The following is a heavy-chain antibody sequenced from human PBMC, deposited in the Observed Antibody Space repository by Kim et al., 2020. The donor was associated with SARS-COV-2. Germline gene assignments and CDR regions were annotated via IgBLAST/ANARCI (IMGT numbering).Heavy chain of an antibody. CDR3: ARAPRWQYQQRYTANNWFDP. Sequence: SGTLSLTCAVYGGSFSGYYWSWIRQPPGKGLEWIGEINHSGSTNYNPSLKSRVTISVDTSKNQFSLKLSSVTAADTAVYYCARAPRWQYQQRYTANNWFDPWGQGTLVTVPS. CDR1: GGSFSGYY. J-gene: IGHJ5*02. CDR2: INHSGST. D-gene: IGHD2-2*02. V-gene: IGHV4-34*01.